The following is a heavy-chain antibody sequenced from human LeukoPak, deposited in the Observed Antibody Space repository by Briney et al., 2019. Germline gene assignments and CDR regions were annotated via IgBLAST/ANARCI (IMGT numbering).Heavy chain of an antibody. CDR3: ARDRGGDYSDAFDI. J-gene: IGHJ3*02. V-gene: IGHV4-59*01. CDR1: GGSISSYY. D-gene: IGHD4-17*01. CDR2: IYYSGST. Sequence: SETLSLTCTVSGGSISSYYWSWIRQPPGKGLEWIGYIYYSGSTNYNPSLKSRVTISVDTSKNQFSLKLSSVTAADTAVYYCARDRGGDYSDAFDIWGQGTMVTVSS.